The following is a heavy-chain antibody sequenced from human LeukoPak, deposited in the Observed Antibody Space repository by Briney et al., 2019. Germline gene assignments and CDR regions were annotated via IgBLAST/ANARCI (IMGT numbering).Heavy chain of an antibody. J-gene: IGHJ4*02. Sequence: PSETLSLTCTVSGVSISSYYWSWIRQPPGKGLEWIGYIYYSGSTNYNPSLESRVTISVDTSKNQFSLKLSSVTAADTAVYYCARDSGELKYWGQGTLVTVSS. V-gene: IGHV4-59*01. CDR2: IYYSGST. D-gene: IGHD3-10*01. CDR3: ARDSGELKY. CDR1: GVSISSYY.